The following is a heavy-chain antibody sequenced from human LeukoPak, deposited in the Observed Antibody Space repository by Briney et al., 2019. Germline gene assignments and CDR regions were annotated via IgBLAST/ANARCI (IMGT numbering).Heavy chain of an antibody. CDR2: ISYDRPYQ. CDR1: GFPFSAYG. D-gene: IGHD5-24*01. CDR3: ARERRRDGYNYKDY. Sequence: GGALLLSCAVSGFPFSAYGMHWVRQAPGKGLEGVAVISYDRPYQAYPASVKGRFTVFRDSSKNTLYLQLNSLRPEDTGLYYCARERRRDGYNYKDYWGQGTQVSVSS. V-gene: IGHV3-30*04. J-gene: IGHJ4*02.